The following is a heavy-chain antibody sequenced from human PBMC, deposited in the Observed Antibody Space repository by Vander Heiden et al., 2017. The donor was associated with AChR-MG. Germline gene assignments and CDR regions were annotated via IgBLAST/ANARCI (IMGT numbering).Heavy chain of an antibody. CDR1: GLIVRGSY. V-gene: IGHV3-53*01. J-gene: IGHJ4*02. CDR2: IYSDGNT. CDR3: ARDIYCSGGSCYSE. D-gene: IGHD2-15*01. Sequence: EVQLVESGGGLIQPGGSLRLSCAVSGLIVRGSYRSWVRQAPGKGLEWVSSIYSDGNTYYADSVKGRFTISRDTSKNTLYLQMNSLRAEDTAVYYCARDIYCSGGSCYSEWGQGTLVTVSS.